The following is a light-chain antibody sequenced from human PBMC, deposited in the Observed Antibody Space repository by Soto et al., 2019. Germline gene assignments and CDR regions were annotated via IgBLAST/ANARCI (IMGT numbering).Light chain of an antibody. CDR2: DVS. CDR3: CSYAGSHSYV. V-gene: IGLV2-11*01. CDR1: SSDVGGYNY. J-gene: IGLJ1*01. Sequence: QSALTQPRSVSGSPGQSVSISCTGTSSDVGGYNYVSWYQQHPGKAPKLFIYDVSERPSGFPDRFSGSKSGNTASLTISGLQAEDEADYYCCSYAGSHSYVFGSGTKVTVL.